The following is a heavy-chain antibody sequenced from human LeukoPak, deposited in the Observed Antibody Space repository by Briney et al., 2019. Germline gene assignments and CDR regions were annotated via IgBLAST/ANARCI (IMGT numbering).Heavy chain of an antibody. J-gene: IGHJ4*02. CDR1: GFNFSTYW. Sequence: TGGSLRLSCTASGFNFSTYWMTWVRQVPGKGLEWVANIKEDGSEIYYVDAVKGRFSISRGNAKTSLYLQMHSLSVADTGLYYCVTDQTERHPYFFDYWGQGTLVTVSS. CDR2: IKEDGSEI. V-gene: IGHV3-7*01. CDR3: VTDQTERHPYFFDY. D-gene: IGHD2/OR15-2a*01.